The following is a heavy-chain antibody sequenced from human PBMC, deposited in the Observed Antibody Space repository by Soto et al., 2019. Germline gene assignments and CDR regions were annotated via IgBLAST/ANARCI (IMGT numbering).Heavy chain of an antibody. J-gene: IGHJ4*02. D-gene: IGHD5-18*01. CDR2: IYYSGST. CDR3: ARVPVDTAVVFDY. V-gene: IGHV4-61*01. Sequence: PSETLSLTCTVSGGSVSSGSYYWSWIRQPPGKGLEWIGYIYYSGSTNYNPSLKSRVTISVDTSKNQFSLKLSSVTAADTAVYYCARVPVDTAVVFDYWGQGTLVTVSS. CDR1: GGSVSSGSYY.